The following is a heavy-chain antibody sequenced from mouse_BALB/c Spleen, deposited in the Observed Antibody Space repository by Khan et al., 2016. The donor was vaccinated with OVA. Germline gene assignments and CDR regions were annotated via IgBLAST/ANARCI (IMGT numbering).Heavy chain of an antibody. J-gene: IGHJ3*01. Sequence: QVQLKQSGADLVKPGPSVKLSCKVPGYTFSSYYRYGWNQRLGQGLEWLGELILNDGGTNFNDKFKSKATLTVDKSSSTAYIQLSSLTSEDSAVYFCIRSGYGSFAYWGQGTLVTVSA. D-gene: IGHD2-2*01. CDR1: GYTFSSYY. CDR3: IRSGYGSFAY. CDR2: LILNDGGT. V-gene: IGHV1S81*02.